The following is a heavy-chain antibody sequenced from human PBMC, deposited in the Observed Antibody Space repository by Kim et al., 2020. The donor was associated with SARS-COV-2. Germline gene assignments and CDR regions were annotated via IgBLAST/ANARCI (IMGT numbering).Heavy chain of an antibody. CDR2: IYYSGST. CDR1: GGSISSYY. CDR3: AREGSLYDYVWGSYRYFDY. J-gene: IGHJ4*02. Sequence: SETLSLTCTVSGGSISSYYWSWIRQPPGKGLEWIGYIYYSGSTNYNPSLKSRVTISVDTSKNQFSLKLSSVTAADTAVYYCAREGSLYDYVWGSYRYFDYWGQGTLVTVSS. D-gene: IGHD3-16*02. V-gene: IGHV4-59*13.